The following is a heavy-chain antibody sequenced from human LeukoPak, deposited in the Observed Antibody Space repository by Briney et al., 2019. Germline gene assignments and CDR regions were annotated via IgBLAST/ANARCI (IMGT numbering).Heavy chain of an antibody. CDR1: GYTFTSYG. J-gene: IGHJ3*02. D-gene: IGHD3-22*01. V-gene: IGHV1-18*01. CDR2: ISAYNGNT. Sequence: GASVKVSCKASGYTFTSYGISWVRQAPGQGLEWMGWISAYNGNTNYAQKLQGRVTMTTDTSTSTAYMELRSLRSDDTAVYYCARDLPLLYYYDSSGSDAFDIWGQGTMVTVSS. CDR3: ARDLPLLYYYDSSGSDAFDI.